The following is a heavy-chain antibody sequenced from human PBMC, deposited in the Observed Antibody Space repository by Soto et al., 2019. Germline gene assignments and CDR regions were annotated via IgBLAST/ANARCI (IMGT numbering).Heavy chain of an antibody. CDR1: GGSFSGYY. Sequence: SETLSLTCAVYGGSFSGYYWSWIRQPPGKGLEWIGEINHSGSTNYNPSLKSRVTISVDTSKNQFSLKLSSVTAADTAVYYCARAIITMIEGYDYWGQGTLVTVSS. V-gene: IGHV4-34*01. CDR3: ARAIITMIEGYDY. CDR2: INHSGST. J-gene: IGHJ4*02. D-gene: IGHD3-22*01.